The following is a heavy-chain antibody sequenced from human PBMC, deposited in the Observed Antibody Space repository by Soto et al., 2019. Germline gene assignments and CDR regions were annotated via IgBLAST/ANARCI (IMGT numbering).Heavy chain of an antibody. V-gene: IGHV3-9*01. CDR1: GFTFDDYA. CDR2: ISWNSGSI. CDR3: AKGLRSSSYWYFDL. D-gene: IGHD6-6*01. Sequence: PGGSLRLSCAASGFTFDDYAMHWVRQAPGKGLEWVSGISWNSGSIGYADSVKGRFTISRDNAKNSLYLQMNSLRAEDTALYYCAKGLRSSSYWYFDLWGRGTLVTVSS. J-gene: IGHJ2*01.